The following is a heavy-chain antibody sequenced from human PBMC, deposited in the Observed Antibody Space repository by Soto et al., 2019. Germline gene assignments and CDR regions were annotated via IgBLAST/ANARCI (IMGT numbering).Heavy chain of an antibody. CDR2: INHSGST. CDR1: GGSFSGYY. CDR3: ARGQGDIVVVVAAPRPNWFDP. J-gene: IGHJ5*02. D-gene: IGHD2-15*01. V-gene: IGHV4-34*01. Sequence: PSETLSLTCAVYGGSFSGYYWSWIRQPPGKGLEWIGEINHSGSTNYNPSLKSRVTISVDTSKNQFSLKLSSVTAADTAVYYCARGQGDIVVVVAAPRPNWFDPWGQGTLVTVSS.